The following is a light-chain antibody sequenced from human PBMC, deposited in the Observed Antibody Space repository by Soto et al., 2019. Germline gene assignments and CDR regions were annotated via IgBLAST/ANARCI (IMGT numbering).Light chain of an antibody. J-gene: IGLJ3*02. CDR3: CSYAGSYTFGV. CDR1: SSDVGGYND. Sequence: QSALTQPRSVSGSPGQSVTISCTGTSSDVGGYNDVSWYQQHPGKAPKLMIYDVSKRPSGVPDRFSGTKSGNTASLTSSGLQGEDEADYYCCSYAGSYTFGVFGGGTQLTVL. CDR2: DVS. V-gene: IGLV2-11*01.